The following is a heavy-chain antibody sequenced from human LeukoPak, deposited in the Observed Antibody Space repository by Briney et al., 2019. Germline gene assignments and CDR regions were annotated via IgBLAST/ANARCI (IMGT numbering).Heavy chain of an antibody. Sequence: ASVKVSCKASGYSFTGNYIHWVRQAPGQGLEWMGWINPNSGGTNYAQKFQGRVTMTRDMSTSTVYMELSSLRSEDTAVYYCARQNPTVTFDYWGQGTLVTVSS. CDR2: INPNSGGT. CDR3: ARQNPTVTFDY. V-gene: IGHV1-2*02. CDR1: GYSFTGNY. D-gene: IGHD4-17*01. J-gene: IGHJ4*02.